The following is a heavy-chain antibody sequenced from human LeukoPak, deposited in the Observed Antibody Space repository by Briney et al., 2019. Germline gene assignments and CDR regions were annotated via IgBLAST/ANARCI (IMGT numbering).Heavy chain of an antibody. CDR2: ISGSSGST. J-gene: IGHJ4*02. Sequence: QPGGSLRLSCAASGFTFSSSAMSWVRQAPGKGLEWVSAISGSSGSTYYADSVKGRFTISRDNSKNTLYLQMNSLRAEDTAVYYCAKDPKLGYCSGGSCAQDYWGQGTLVTVSS. D-gene: IGHD2-15*01. CDR3: AKDPKLGYCSGGSCAQDY. CDR1: GFTFSSSA. V-gene: IGHV3-23*01.